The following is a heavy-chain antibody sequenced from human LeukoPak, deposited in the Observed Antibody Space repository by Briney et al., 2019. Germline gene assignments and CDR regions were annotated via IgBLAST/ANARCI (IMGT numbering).Heavy chain of an antibody. V-gene: IGHV3-53*01. CDR3: ARGLEGITMVRGVIPIGMDV. D-gene: IGHD3-10*01. Sequence: GGSLSLSCPASGLTVSSNYMSWVRQAPGKGLEWVSVIYSGGSTYYADSVRGRFTISRDNSKNTLYLQMNSLRAEDTAVYYCARGLEGITMVRGVIPIGMDVWGKGTTVTVSS. CDR2: IYSGGST. J-gene: IGHJ6*04. CDR1: GLTVSSNY.